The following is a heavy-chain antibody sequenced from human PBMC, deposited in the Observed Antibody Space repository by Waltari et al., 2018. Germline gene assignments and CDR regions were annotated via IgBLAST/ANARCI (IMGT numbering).Heavy chain of an antibody. Sequence: QVQLVQSGSELKKPGASVKVSCKASGYTFTSYAMNWVRQAPGQGLEWMGWVTTHTGNPTYAQGFTGRFVFSLDTSVSTAYLQISSLKAEDTAVYYCARTWLRGYYYYYGMDVWGQGTTVTVSS. J-gene: IGHJ6*02. CDR2: VTTHTGNP. CDR3: ARTWLRGYYYYYGMDV. V-gene: IGHV7-4-1*02. CDR1: GYTFTSYA. D-gene: IGHD3-22*01.